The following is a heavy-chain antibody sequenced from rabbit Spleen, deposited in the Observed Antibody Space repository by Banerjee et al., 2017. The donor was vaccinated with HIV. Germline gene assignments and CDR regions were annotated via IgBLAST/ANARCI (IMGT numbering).Heavy chain of an antibody. CDR3: ARDTGSSFSSYGMDL. J-gene: IGHJ6*01. V-gene: IGHV1S40*01. CDR1: GFSFSSNDY. D-gene: IGHD8-1*01. CDR2: IYTGSSGST. Sequence: QSLEESGGDLVKPGASLTLTCTASGFSFSSNDYMCWVRQAPGKGLEWIACIYTGSSGSTYYATWATGRFTCSKTSSTTVTLQMTSLTVADTATYFCARDTGSSFSSYGMDLWGPGTLVTVS.